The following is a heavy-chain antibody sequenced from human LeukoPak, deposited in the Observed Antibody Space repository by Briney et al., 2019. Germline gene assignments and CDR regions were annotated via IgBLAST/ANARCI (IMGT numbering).Heavy chain of an antibody. CDR1: GFAFSDYD. Sequence: GRSLRLSCAASGFAFSDYDMSWIRQAPGKGLEWISYISSSSSNKYYADSVKGRFTISRDNSKNSLYLQMNSLRAEDTAVYYCERDFPYSSRGNFQHWGQGSLVTVSS. CDR2: ISSSSSNK. CDR3: ERDFPYSSRGNFQH. J-gene: IGHJ1*01. D-gene: IGHD6-13*01. V-gene: IGHV3-11*06.